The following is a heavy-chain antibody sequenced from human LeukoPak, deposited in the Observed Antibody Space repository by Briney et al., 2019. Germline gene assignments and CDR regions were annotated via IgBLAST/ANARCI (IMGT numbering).Heavy chain of an antibody. CDR2: IIPIFGTT. CDR1: GGTFSSYA. D-gene: IGHD2-2*01. J-gene: IGHJ5*02. V-gene: IGHV1-69*05. Sequence: SVKVSCKASGGTFSSYAISWVRQAPGQGLEWMGGIIPIFGTTNYAQKFQGRVTMTRNTSISTAYMELASLRSEDTAVYYCAREYQLLGTVYNYFDPWGQGTLVTVSS. CDR3: AREYQLLGTVYNYFDP.